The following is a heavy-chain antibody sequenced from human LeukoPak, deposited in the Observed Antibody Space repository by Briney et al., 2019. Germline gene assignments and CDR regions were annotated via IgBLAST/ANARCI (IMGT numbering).Heavy chain of an antibody. V-gene: IGHV3-21*01. CDR2: IDASGTSI. J-gene: IGHJ4*02. CDR3: ATRYCSTTTCDAIHY. CDR1: GFTFSTYT. D-gene: IGHD2-2*01. Sequence: GGSLRLSCAATGFTFSTYTMNWVRQAPGKGLEWVSSIDASGTSIHHADSVKGRFAISRDNAKSSLYLQMNSLRAEDTAVYYCATRYCSTTTCDAIHYWGQGTLVTVSS.